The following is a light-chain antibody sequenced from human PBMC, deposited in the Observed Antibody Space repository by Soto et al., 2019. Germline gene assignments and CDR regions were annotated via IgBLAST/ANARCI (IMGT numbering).Light chain of an antibody. J-gene: IGKJ4*01. V-gene: IGKV3-15*01. CDR2: GAS. Sequence: EILLTQSPATLSVSPGEGVTLSCRASQSISRTLAWYQQRPGQAPRLLIYGASSRATGVPARFSGSGSGTEFTLTISSLQSEDFAVYYCQQYNDWPLTFGGGTKVDIK. CDR3: QQYNDWPLT. CDR1: QSISRT.